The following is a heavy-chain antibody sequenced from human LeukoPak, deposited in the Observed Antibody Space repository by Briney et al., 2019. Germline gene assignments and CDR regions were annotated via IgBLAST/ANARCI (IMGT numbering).Heavy chain of an antibody. V-gene: IGHV4-39*01. CDR3: ARHVRKYHVDTAMVDYFDY. CDR1: GGSISSSSYY. CDR2: IDYSGST. D-gene: IGHD5-18*01. Sequence: SETLSVSCTVSGGSISSSSYYWGWIRQPPGKGLEWIGSIDYSGSTYYNPSLKSRVTISVDTSKNQFSLKLSSLTAADTAVYYCARHVRKYHVDTAMVDYFDYIGEGGLVTVSS. J-gene: IGHJ4*02.